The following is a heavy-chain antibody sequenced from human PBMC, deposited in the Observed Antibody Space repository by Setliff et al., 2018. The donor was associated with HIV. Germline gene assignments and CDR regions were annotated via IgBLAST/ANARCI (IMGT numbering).Heavy chain of an antibody. CDR1: GGSISSSSYY. CDR3: ARAEGDAYNSLPYFDS. CDR2: IYSTGSI. J-gene: IGHJ4*02. Sequence: SETLSLTCTVSGGSISSSSYYWGWIRQPPGKGLEWIGSIYSTGSINYSPSFRGRLTISLDTSENQFSLHLTSVTAADTAVYYCARAEGDAYNSLPYFDSWGPGALVTVSS. V-gene: IGHV4-39*07. D-gene: IGHD1-1*01.